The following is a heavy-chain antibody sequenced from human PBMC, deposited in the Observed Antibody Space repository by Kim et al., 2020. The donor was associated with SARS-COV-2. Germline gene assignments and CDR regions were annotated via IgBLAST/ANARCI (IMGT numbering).Heavy chain of an antibody. Sequence: GGSLRLSCTASGFTFSTYAMSWVRQAPGKGLEWVSTLTNTGATTYYADSVKGRFTISRDNSKNTLYLQMNSLRAEDTAVYYCAKSQGPRYYYRDVWGKGTTVTVSS. J-gene: IGHJ6*03. CDR2: LTNTGATT. V-gene: IGHV3-23*01. CDR1: GFTFSTYA. CDR3: AKSQGPRYYYRDV.